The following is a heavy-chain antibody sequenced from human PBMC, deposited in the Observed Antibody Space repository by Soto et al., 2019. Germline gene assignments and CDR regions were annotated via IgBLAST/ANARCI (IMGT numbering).Heavy chain of an antibody. Sequence: EAQLVESGGGLVEPGGSLRLSCAASGFTLSTAWMHWVRQAPGRGLEWVGRIKSKTAGGTTDYAAPVRGRFSISRDDSKNMLYLDMYGLTTEDTAVYFCATDRSAYKLQLRYNWFDPWGQGTLVTVSS. CDR2: IKSKTAGGTT. CDR3: ATDRSAYKLQLRYNWFDP. V-gene: IGHV3-15*07. CDR1: GFTLSTAW. D-gene: IGHD1-7*01. J-gene: IGHJ5*02.